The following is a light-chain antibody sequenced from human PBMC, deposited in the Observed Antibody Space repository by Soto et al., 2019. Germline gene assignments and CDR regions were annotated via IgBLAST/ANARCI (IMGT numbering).Light chain of an antibody. CDR2: AAS. CDR3: QQSYITPPIT. V-gene: IGKV1-39*01. J-gene: IGKJ5*01. CDR1: QSNSSY. Sequence: DIQVTQSPSSLSASVGDRVTITCRASQSNSSYLNWYQQKPGKAPKLLIYAASSLQSGVPSRFSGSGSGTDFTLTISSLQPEDFATYYCQQSYITPPITFGQGTRLEIK.